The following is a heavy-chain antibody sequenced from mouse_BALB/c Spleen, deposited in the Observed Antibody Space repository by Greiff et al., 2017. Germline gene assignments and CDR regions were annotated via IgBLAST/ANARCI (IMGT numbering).Heavy chain of an antibody. CDR1: GFTFSSYY. CDR2: INSNGGST. CDR3: ARQLGLRGGAMDY. Sequence: EVMLVESGGGLVKLGGSLKLSCAASGFTFSSYYMSWVRQTPEKRLELVAAINSNGGSTYYPDTVKGRFTISRDNAKNTLYLQMSSLKSEDTALYYCARQLGLRGGAMDYWGQGTSVTVSS. V-gene: IGHV5-6-2*01. D-gene: IGHD3-1*01. J-gene: IGHJ4*01.